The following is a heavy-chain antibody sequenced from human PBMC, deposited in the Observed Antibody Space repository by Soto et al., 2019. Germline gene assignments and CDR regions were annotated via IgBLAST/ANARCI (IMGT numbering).Heavy chain of an antibody. Sequence: QVQLQESGPGLVQLSETLSLTCTVSNVSISTYYWTWIRQPAGKGLEWIGRMSTSGGSNYNPSLKGRVTMSVDTSKNQVSLNLTSVTAADTAVYYCARENILLAASGKRDFDYWGQGTLVTVSS. J-gene: IGHJ4*02. D-gene: IGHD6-13*01. CDR2: MSTSGGS. CDR3: ARENILLAASGKRDFDY. V-gene: IGHV4-4*07. CDR1: NVSISTYY.